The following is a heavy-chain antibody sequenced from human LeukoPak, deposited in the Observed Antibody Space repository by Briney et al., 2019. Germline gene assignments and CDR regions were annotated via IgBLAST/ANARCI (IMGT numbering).Heavy chain of an antibody. CDR1: GGSFSGYY. CDR2: INHSGST. Sequence: PSETLSLTCAVYGGSFSGYYWSWIRQPPGKGLEWIGEINHSGSTNYNPSLKSRVTISVDTSKNQFSLKLSSVTAADTAVYYCARYGSPASLRGIVWGSYRYGSFDYWGQGTLVTVSS. J-gene: IGHJ4*02. D-gene: IGHD3-16*02. V-gene: IGHV4-34*01. CDR3: ARYGSPASLRGIVWGSYRYGSFDY.